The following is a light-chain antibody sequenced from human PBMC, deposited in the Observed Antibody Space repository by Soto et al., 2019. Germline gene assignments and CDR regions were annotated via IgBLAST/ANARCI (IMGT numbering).Light chain of an antibody. CDR1: QSVSSSY. Sequence: EIVMTQSPATLSVSPGERATLSCRASQSVSSSYLAWYQQKPGQAPRLLIYGASNRATGIPARFSGSGSGKDFTLTISRLEPEDFAVFYCQQQYDRSRTFGQGTKVDIK. CDR3: QQQYDRSRT. CDR2: GAS. V-gene: IGKV3-20*01. J-gene: IGKJ1*01.